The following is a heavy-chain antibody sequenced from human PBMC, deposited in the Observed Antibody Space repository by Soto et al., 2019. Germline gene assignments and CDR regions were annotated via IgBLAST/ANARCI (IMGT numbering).Heavy chain of an antibody. CDR2: ISGSGGRK. Sequence: GGSLRLSCAASRFTFSSYAMSWVRQAPGKGLEWVSAISGSGGRKYYADSGKGRFTISRDNSKNTLYLQMNSLRAEDTAVYYCAKDQNYDSSGYYYYYYGMDVWGQGTTVTVSS. D-gene: IGHD3-22*01. CDR1: RFTFSSYA. J-gene: IGHJ6*02. V-gene: IGHV3-23*01. CDR3: AKDQNYDSSGYYYYYYGMDV.